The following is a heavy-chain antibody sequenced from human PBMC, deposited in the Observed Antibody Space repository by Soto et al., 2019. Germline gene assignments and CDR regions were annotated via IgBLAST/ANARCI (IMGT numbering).Heavy chain of an antibody. CDR1: GGTFSSYA. CDR3: ARAPYYDILTGPFDY. J-gene: IGHJ4*02. CDR2: IIPIFGTA. V-gene: IGHV1-69*13. D-gene: IGHD3-9*01. Sequence: ASVKVSCKASGGTFSSYAISWVRQAPGQGLEWMGGIIPIFGTANYAQKLQGRVTITADESTSTAYMELSSLRSEDTAVYYCARAPYYDILTGPFDYWGQRTLVIVSS.